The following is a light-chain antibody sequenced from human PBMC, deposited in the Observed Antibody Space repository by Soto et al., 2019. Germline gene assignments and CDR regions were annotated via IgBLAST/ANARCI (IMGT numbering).Light chain of an antibody. CDR1: QSVNSN. CDR3: QQYNNRPPDT. J-gene: IGKJ2*01. V-gene: IGKV3-15*01. CDR2: GAS. Sequence: EIVMTQSPATLSVSPGERATLSCRASQSVNSNLAWYQQKPGQAPRHLIYGASTRAAGIPARFSGSGSGTEFSLTISSLQYEDFAVYYCQQYNNRPPDTFGQGTKLEIK.